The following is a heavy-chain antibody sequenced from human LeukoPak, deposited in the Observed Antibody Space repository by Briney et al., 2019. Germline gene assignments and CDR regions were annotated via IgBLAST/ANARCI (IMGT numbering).Heavy chain of an antibody. J-gene: IGHJ6*02. Sequence: PGGSLRLSCAASGFTFSSYSMNWVRQAPGKGLEWVSSISSSSSYIYYADSVKGRFTISRDNAKNTLSLQMDSLRADDTAVYFCARTRVTMIRSAPEGMDVWGQGTTVTVSS. CDR1: GFTFSSYS. D-gene: IGHD3-22*01. CDR2: ISSSSSYI. CDR3: ARTRVTMIRSAPEGMDV. V-gene: IGHV3-21*01.